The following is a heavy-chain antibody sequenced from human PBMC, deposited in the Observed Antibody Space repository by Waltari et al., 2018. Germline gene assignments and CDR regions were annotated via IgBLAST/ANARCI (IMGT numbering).Heavy chain of an antibody. CDR2: IYYSGST. D-gene: IGHD5-12*01. V-gene: IGHV4-39*01. CDR3: ARHWKRNGYRFDP. Sequence: QLQLQESGPGLVKPSETLSLTCTVSGGSISSSRYYWGWIRQSPGKGLEWIGSIYYSGSTYYNPTLKSRVTISGDTSKNQFSPKLSSVTAADTAVYYCARHWKRNGYRFDPWGQGTLVTVSS. J-gene: IGHJ5*02. CDR1: GGSISSSRYY.